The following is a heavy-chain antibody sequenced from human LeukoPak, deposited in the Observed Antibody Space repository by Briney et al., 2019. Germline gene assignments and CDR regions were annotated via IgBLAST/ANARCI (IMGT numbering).Heavy chain of an antibody. J-gene: IGHJ4*02. Sequence: GGSLRLSCAASGFTFRNYWMHWVRQAPGKGLVWVARITSDGIDTSYADSVKGRFTISRDNAKNMLYLQMNSLRAEDTAVYYCAKRDCGGDCQGHWGQGILVTVSS. CDR3: AKRDCGGDCQGH. D-gene: IGHD2-21*01. V-gene: IGHV3-74*01. CDR2: ITSDGIDT. CDR1: GFTFRNYW.